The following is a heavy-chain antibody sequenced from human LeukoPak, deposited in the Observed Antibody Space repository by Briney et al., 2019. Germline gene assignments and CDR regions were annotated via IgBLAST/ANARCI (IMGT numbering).Heavy chain of an antibody. Sequence: GGSLRLSCAASGFTVSSNYMSWVRQAPGKGLEWVSSISSSSSYIYYADSVKGRFTISRDNAKNSLYLQMNSLRAEDTAVYYCARDKYGSGSYAVSDAFDIWGQGTMVTVSS. CDR3: ARDKYGSGSYAVSDAFDI. D-gene: IGHD3-10*01. CDR2: ISSSSSYI. J-gene: IGHJ3*02. CDR1: GFTVSSNY. V-gene: IGHV3-21*01.